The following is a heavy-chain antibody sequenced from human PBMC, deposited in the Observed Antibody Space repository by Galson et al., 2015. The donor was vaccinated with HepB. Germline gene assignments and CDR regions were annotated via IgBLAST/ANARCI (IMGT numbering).Heavy chain of an antibody. Sequence: SVKVSCKAPGGTFSSYAISWVRQAPGQGLEWMGGIIPILGIANYAQKFQGRVTITADKSTSTAYMELSSLRSEDTAVYYCARGGGIMTVGATMDYYYYMDVWGKGTTVTVSS. D-gene: IGHD1-26*01. CDR3: ARGGGIMTVGATMDYYYYMDV. V-gene: IGHV1-69*10. CDR2: IIPILGIA. J-gene: IGHJ6*03. CDR1: GGTFSSYA.